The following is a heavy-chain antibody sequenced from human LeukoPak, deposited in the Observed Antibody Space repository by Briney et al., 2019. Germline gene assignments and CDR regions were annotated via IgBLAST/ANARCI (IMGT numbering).Heavy chain of an antibody. V-gene: IGHV3-23*01. D-gene: IGHD3-9*01. CDR3: AKDPDYDILTGYIDY. J-gene: IGHJ4*02. CDR1: GLTFSSYG. Sequence: QSGGTLRLSCAASGLTFSSYGMSWVRQAPGKGLEWVSSIIGSGVSTYYAESVKGRFTISRDNSKNPLYLQMNSLRPEDTAVYYCAKDPDYDILTGYIDYWGQGTLVTVSS. CDR2: IIGSGVST.